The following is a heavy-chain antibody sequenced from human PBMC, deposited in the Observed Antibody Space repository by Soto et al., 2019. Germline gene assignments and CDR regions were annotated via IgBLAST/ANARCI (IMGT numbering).Heavy chain of an antibody. CDR2: IYYTGTT. Sequence: SETLSLTCTVSGGSVSSGRYLWSWIRQSPGKGLEWIGYIYYTGTTNYNPSLKSRVTISVDTSKNQCSLKLTSVTAADTALYFCARLQFYDFWSGSVTMDVWGQGTSVTVSS. CDR3: ARLQFYDFWSGSVTMDV. J-gene: IGHJ6*02. CDR1: GGSVSSGRYL. D-gene: IGHD3-3*01. V-gene: IGHV4-61*01.